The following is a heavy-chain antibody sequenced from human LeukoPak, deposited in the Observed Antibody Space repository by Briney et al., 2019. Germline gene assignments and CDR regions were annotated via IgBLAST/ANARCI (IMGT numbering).Heavy chain of an antibody. V-gene: IGHV6-1*01. CDR3: ARDRRITPEGAFDI. J-gene: IGHJ3*02. Sequence: SQTLSLTCAISGDSFSSNSAAWNWIRQSPSRGLEWLGRTYYRSKWYYDYTVSVKSRIIINPDTSKNQFSLQLNSVTPEDTALYYCARDRRITPEGAFDIWGQGTMVTVSS. D-gene: IGHD3-3*01. CDR1: GDSFSSNSAA. CDR2: TYYRSKWYY.